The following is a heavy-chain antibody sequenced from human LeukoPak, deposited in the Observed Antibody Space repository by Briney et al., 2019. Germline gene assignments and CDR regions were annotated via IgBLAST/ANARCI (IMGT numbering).Heavy chain of an antibody. CDR2: IYSSGST. J-gene: IGHJ4*02. Sequence: SETLSLTCTVSGGSLTSTSHYWDWVRQPPGKGLEWLGSIYSSGSTYYNPSLKSRVTISVDTSKNQFSLKLSSVTAADTAVYYCARRRYYDYVWGSYRHTPFDYWGQGTLVTVSS. CDR3: ARRRYYDYVWGSYRHTPFDY. V-gene: IGHV4-39*07. CDR1: GGSLTSTSHY. D-gene: IGHD3-16*02.